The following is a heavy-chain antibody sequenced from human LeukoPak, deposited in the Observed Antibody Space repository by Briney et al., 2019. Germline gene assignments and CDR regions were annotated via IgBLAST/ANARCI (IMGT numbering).Heavy chain of an antibody. Sequence: PSETLSLTCTVSGGSISSSSYYWGWIRQPPGKGPEWIGSIYYSGSTYYNPSLKSRVTISVDTSKNQFSLKLSSVTAADTAVYYCARAVVVVPTHTLGGFDPWGQGTLVTVSS. J-gene: IGHJ5*02. CDR3: ARAVVVVPTHTLGGFDP. CDR2: IYYSGST. D-gene: IGHD2-2*01. CDR1: GGSISSSSYY. V-gene: IGHV4-39*07.